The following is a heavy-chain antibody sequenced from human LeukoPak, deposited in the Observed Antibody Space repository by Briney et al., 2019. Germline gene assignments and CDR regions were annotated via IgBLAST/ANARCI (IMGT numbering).Heavy chain of an antibody. D-gene: IGHD2-15*01. CDR3: ARDRLRQGYDY. CDR1: GGSISSSSYY. V-gene: IGHV4-39*07. Sequence: PSETLSLTCTVSGGSISSSSYYWGWIRRPPGKGLEWIGSIYYSGSTYYNPSLKSRVTISVDTSKNQFSLKLSSVTAADTAVYYCARDRLRQGYDYWGQGTLVTVSS. J-gene: IGHJ4*02. CDR2: IYYSGST.